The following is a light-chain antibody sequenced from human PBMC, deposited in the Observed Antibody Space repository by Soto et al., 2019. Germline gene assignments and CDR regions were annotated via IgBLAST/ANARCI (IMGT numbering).Light chain of an antibody. CDR3: SSYTSSSIDYV. CDR2: EVS. J-gene: IGLJ1*01. V-gene: IGLV2-14*01. Sequence: QSALTQPASVSGSPGQSITISCTGTSSEVGGYNYVSWYQQHPGKAPKLMIYEVSNRPSGVSNRFSGSKSGNTASLTISGLQAEDEADYYCSSYTSSSIDYVFGTGTKHTVL. CDR1: SSEVGGYNY.